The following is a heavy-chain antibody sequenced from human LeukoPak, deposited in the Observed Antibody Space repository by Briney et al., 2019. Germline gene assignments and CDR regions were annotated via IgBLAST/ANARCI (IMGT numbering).Heavy chain of an antibody. Sequence: GGSLRLSCAASGFTFSSYWMSRVRQAPGKGLEWVANIKQDGSEKYYVDSVKGRFTISRDNAKNSLYLQMNSLRAEDTAVYYCAREGSKYCSSTSCRNWFDPWGQGTLVTVSS. D-gene: IGHD2-2*01. J-gene: IGHJ5*02. CDR2: IKQDGSEK. CDR3: AREGSKYCSSTSCRNWFDP. CDR1: GFTFSSYW. V-gene: IGHV3-7*01.